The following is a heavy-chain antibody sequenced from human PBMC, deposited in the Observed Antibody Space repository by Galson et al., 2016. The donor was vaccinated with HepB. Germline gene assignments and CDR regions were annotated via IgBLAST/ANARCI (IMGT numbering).Heavy chain of an antibody. CDR2: TYYRSKWYN. Sequence: CAISGDSVSSNSAAWNWIRQSPSRGLEWLGRTYYRSKWYNDYAVPVKRRITINPHTSKNQFSLQMNSVTPEDTAVYYCAREDYSSGWPLNWYFNLWGRGTLVSVSS. CDR3: AREDYSSGWPLNWYFNL. D-gene: IGHD6-19*01. V-gene: IGHV6-1*01. CDR1: GDSVSSNSAA. J-gene: IGHJ2*01.